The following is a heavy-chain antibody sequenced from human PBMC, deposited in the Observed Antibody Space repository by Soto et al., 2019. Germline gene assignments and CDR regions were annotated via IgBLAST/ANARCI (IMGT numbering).Heavy chain of an antibody. CDR2: INHSGST. CDR3: ARGRGIAAAGGDY. Sequence: PSETLSLTCAVYGGSFSGYYWSWIRQPPGKGLEWIGEINHSGSTNYNPSLKSRVTISVDTSKNQFSLKLSSVTAADTAVYYCARGRGIAAAGGDYWGQGTLVT. V-gene: IGHV4-34*01. D-gene: IGHD6-13*01. J-gene: IGHJ4*02. CDR1: GGSFSGYY.